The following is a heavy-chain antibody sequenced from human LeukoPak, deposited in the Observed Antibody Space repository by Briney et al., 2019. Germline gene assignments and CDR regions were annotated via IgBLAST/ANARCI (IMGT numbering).Heavy chain of an antibody. D-gene: IGHD2-21*02. V-gene: IGHV3-11*04. J-gene: IGHJ4*02. Sequence: GGSLRLSCAASGFTFSDYYMSWIRQAPGKGLEWVSYISSSGSTIYYADSVKGRFTISRDSAKNSLYLQMNSLRAEDTAVYYCARDPPYCGGDCYRPGPFDYWGQGTLVTVSS. CDR2: ISSSGSTI. CDR3: ARDPPYCGGDCYRPGPFDY. CDR1: GFTFSDYY.